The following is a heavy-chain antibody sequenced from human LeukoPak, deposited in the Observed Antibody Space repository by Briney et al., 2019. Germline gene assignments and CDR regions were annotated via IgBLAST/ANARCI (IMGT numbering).Heavy chain of an antibody. CDR1: GFTFSSYW. D-gene: IGHD6-19*01. CDR2: INTDGSST. CDR3: ARGWGHSSGWYSSYYYMDV. J-gene: IGHJ6*03. Sequence: GGSLRLSCAASGFTFSSYWMHWVRQAPGKGLVWVSRINTDGSSTSYADSVKGRFTISRDNAKNTLYLQMNSLRAEDTAVYYCARGWGHSSGWYSSYYYMDVWGKGTTVTVSS. V-gene: IGHV3-74*01.